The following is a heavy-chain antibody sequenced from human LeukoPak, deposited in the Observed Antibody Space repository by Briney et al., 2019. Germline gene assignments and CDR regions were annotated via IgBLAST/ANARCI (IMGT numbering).Heavy chain of an antibody. D-gene: IGHD3-22*01. V-gene: IGHV3-23*01. CDR1: GFTFSSYA. J-gene: IGHJ4*02. CDR2: ISGSGGST. Sequence: GGSLRLSCAASGFTFSSYAMSWVRQAPGKGLEWVSGISGSGGSTYYADSVKGRFTISRDNSKNTLYVQMSSLRAEDTAVYHCAKSAYYYDSSGFYWVDFWGPGTLVTVSS. CDR3: AKSAYYYDSSGFYWVDF.